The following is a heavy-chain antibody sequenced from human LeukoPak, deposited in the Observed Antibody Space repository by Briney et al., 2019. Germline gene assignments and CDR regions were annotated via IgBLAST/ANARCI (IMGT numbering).Heavy chain of an antibody. D-gene: IGHD6-6*01. CDR2: ISSSSGTV. V-gene: IGHV3-48*01. Sequence: GGSLRLSCAVSGFTLSYYGMNWVRQAPGKGLEWVSYISSSSGTVNYADSVKGRFTISRDNAKNSLYLQMNSLRAEDTAVYYCARGGAARPDYWGQGTLVSVSS. CDR3: ARGGAARPDY. J-gene: IGHJ4*02. CDR1: GFTLSYYG.